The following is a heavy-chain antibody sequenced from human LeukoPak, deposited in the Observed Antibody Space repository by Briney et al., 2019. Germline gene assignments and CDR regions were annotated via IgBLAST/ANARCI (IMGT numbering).Heavy chain of an antibody. CDR1: GFTFSSYG. CDR3: AKSVVRGVMGY. CDR2: ISGSGGST. V-gene: IGHV3-23*01. J-gene: IGHJ4*02. D-gene: IGHD3-10*01. Sequence: GSLRLSCAASGFTFSSYGMSWVRQAPGKGLEWVSAISGSGGSTYYADSVKGRFTISRDNSKNTLYLQMNSLRAEDTAVYYCAKSVVRGVMGYWGQGTLVTVSS.